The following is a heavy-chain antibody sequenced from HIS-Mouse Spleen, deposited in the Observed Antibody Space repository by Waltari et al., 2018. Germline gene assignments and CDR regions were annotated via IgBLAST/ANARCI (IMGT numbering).Heavy chain of an antibody. CDR2: ISSSGSSI. D-gene: IGHD6-6*01. CDR3: ARDGSIAARPEYFQH. J-gene: IGHJ1*01. Sequence: QVQLVESGGGLVKPGGSRRLSGPASGFPFSDSYLRWIRQAPGKGLEWVSYISSSGSSIYYADSVKGRFTISRDNAKNSLYLQMNSLRAEDTAVYYCARDGSIAARPEYFQHWGQGTLVTVSS. CDR1: GFPFSDSY. V-gene: IGHV3-11*01.